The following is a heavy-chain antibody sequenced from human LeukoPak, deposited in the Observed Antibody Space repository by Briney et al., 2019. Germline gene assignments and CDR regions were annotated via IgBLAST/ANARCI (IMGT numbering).Heavy chain of an antibody. CDR1: GYTFTGYY. CDR3: ASELSRGDEGFDY. D-gene: IGHD3-10*01. Sequence: ASVKVSCKASGYTFTGYYMHWVRQAPGQGLEWMGIINPSGGSTSYAQKCQGRVIMTRETSTSTVYMELSSLRSEDTAVYYCASELSRGDEGFDYWGQGTLVTVSS. CDR2: INPSGGST. V-gene: IGHV1-46*01. J-gene: IGHJ4*02.